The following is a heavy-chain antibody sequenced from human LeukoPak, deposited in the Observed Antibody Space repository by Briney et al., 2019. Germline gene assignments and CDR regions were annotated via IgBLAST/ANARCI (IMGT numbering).Heavy chain of an antibody. CDR3: AKGEATTVTTLPRCFDY. CDR2: ISGSGGST. V-gene: IGHV3-23*01. CDR1: GFTFSSYA. D-gene: IGHD4-17*01. Sequence: PGGSLRLSCAASGFTFSSYAMSWVRQAPGKGLEWVSAISGSGGSTYYADSVKGRFTISRDNSKNTLYLQMNSLRAEDTAVYYCAKGEATTVTTLPRCFDYWGQGTLVTVSS. J-gene: IGHJ4*02.